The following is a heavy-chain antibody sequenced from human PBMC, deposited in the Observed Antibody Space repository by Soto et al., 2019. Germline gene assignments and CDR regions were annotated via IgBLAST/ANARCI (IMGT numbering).Heavy chain of an antibody. CDR2: IYYSGST. CDR3: ARDRVVVTANNYYYYYGMDV. CDR1: GGSISSYY. J-gene: IGHJ6*01. D-gene: IGHD2-21*02. Sequence: PSETLSLTCTVSGGSISSYYWSWIRQPPGKGLEWIGYIYYSGSTNYNPSLKSRVTISVDTSKNQFSLKLSSVTAADTAVYYCARDRVVVTANNYYYYYGMDVWGQGTTVTVYS. V-gene: IGHV4-59*01.